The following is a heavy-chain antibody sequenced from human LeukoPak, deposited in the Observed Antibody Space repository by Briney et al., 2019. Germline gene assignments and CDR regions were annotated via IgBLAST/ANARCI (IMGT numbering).Heavy chain of an antibody. CDR2: INHSGST. Sequence: SETLSLTCAVYGGSFSGYYWSWIRQPPGKGLEWIRVINHSGSTNYNPSLRSRVTISVDTSNNQFSLKLSSVTAADTAVYFCARGPRLYYYDSSGYYYYWGQGTLVTVSS. CDR3: ARGPRLYYYDSSGYYYY. D-gene: IGHD3-22*01. V-gene: IGHV4-34*01. CDR1: GGSFSGYY. J-gene: IGHJ4*02.